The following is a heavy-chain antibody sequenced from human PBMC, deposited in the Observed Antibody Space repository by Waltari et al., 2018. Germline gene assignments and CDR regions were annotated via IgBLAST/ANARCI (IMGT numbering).Heavy chain of an antibody. CDR1: GFPFSGYS. J-gene: IGHJ4*02. CDR3: VRDPYHDPSGYPGY. V-gene: IGHV3-48*01. D-gene: IGHD3-22*01. Sequence: EVQLVESGGGLVQPGGSLRLACAASGFPFSGYSMNWVRQAPGKGPEWISYINSGSTTISYADSVRGRFTISRDNAKSFLYLDLFSLRGEDTAVYYCVRDPYHDPSGYPGYWGQGTLVIVSS. CDR2: INSGSTTI.